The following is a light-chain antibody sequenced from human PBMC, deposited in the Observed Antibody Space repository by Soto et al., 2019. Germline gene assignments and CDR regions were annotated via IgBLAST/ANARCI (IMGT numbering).Light chain of an antibody. V-gene: IGKV1-27*01. Sequence: DIPMTQSPSSLSASVGDRVTITCRASQGISSSLAWYQHKPANVAALLIFAASTLHSGVPSRFSGSGSGTDFTLTISSLQPEDVATYYCQEYYSPPFTFGPGTKVNFK. J-gene: IGKJ3*01. CDR3: QEYYSPPFT. CDR2: AAS. CDR1: QGISSS.